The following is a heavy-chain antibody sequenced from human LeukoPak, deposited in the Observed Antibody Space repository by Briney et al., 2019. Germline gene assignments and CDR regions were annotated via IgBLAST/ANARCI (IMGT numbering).Heavy chain of an antibody. D-gene: IGHD2-21*01. CDR3: ARDDCGDTCYPGGY. CDR2: INAGNGDT. CDR1: GHTFTKYV. V-gene: IGHV1-3*01. Sequence: ASVKVSCKASGHTFTKYVVHWVRQAPGQRPEWMGWINAGNGDTKYSQNFQDRVTITRDTSADTAYMELSSLTSEDTALYYCARDDCGDTCYPGGYWGQGTLVTVSS. J-gene: IGHJ4*02.